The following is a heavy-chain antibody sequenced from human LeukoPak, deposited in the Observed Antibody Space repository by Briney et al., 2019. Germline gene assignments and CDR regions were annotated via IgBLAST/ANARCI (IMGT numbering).Heavy chain of an antibody. D-gene: IGHD4-23*01. CDR2: INSDGSGT. CDR1: GFTFSSYW. V-gene: IGHV3-74*01. CDR3: ARTVGTVAYDS. Sequence: PGGSLRLSCAASGFTFSSYWMHWVRQAPGKGLVWVSRINSDGSGTIYADSVRGRFTISRDNAKNTLYLQVNSLRAEDTAVYYCARTVGTVAYDSWGQGTLVTVSS. J-gene: IGHJ5*01.